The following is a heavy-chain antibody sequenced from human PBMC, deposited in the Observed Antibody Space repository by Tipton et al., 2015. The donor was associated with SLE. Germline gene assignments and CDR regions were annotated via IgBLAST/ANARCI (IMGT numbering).Heavy chain of an antibody. D-gene: IGHD4-23*01. CDR3: AREDDYGGHGRYFQH. V-gene: IGHV1-18*01. J-gene: IGHJ1*01. CDR1: GFTFKTHG. Sequence: QLVQSGAEVKKPGASVKVSCEASGFTFKTHGFNWVRQAPGQGLEWMGLITAYNGDTIYAQKFQGRVTMTTDTSTDIACMELRTLKSDDTAVYYCAREDDYGGHGRYFQHWGQGTLVTVSS. CDR2: ITAYNGDT.